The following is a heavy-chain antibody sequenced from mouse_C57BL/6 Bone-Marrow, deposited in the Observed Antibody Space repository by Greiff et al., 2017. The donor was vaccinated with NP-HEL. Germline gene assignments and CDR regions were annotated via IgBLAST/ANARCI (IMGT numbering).Heavy chain of an antibody. J-gene: IGHJ3*01. Sequence: VQLQQSGPELVKPGASVKIPCKASGYTFTDYNMDWVKQSHGKSLEWIGDINPNNGGTIYNQKFKGKDTLTVDKSSSTAYMELRSLTSEDTAVYYCARGGAYYSNYWFAYWGQGTLVTVSA. D-gene: IGHD2-5*01. CDR1: GYTFTDYN. V-gene: IGHV1-18*01. CDR3: ARGGAYYSNYWFAY. CDR2: INPNNGGT.